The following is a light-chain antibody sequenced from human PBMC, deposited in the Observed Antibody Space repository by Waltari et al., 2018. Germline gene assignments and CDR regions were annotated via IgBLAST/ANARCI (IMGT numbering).Light chain of an antibody. CDR2: AAS. CDR1: QSLTVNY. J-gene: IGKJ1*01. CDR3: QQLESAPRT. V-gene: IGKV3-20*01. Sequence: ELVLTQSPDILSLSPGDTATLSCRASQSLTVNYLPWYQQKPGQDPRLLSYAASSRATGVPDRFSGRGSGAHFTLAISRLEPEDFAVYYCQQLESAPRTFGQGTKGEIK.